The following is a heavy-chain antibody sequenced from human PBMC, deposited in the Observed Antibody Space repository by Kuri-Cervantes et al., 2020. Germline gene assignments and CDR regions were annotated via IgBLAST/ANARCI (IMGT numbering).Heavy chain of an antibody. J-gene: IGHJ3*02. Sequence: ASVKVSCKASGYTFTSYYMHWVRQAPGQGLEWMGIINPSGGSTSYAQKFQGRVTMTRDTSTSTVYMELSSLRSEDTAVYYCARDGGKLELVGAFDIWGQGTMVTVSS. CDR1: GYTFTSYY. V-gene: IGHV1-46*01. D-gene: IGHD1-7*01. CDR2: INPSGGST. CDR3: ARDGGKLELVGAFDI.